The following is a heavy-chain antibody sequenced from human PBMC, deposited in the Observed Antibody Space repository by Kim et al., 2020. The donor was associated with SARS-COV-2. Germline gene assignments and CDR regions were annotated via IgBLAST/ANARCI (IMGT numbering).Heavy chain of an antibody. J-gene: IGHJ4*02. Sequence: GGSLRLSCAASGFTFSSFSMNWVRQAPGKGLEWVSSISSSSTYIYYADSVKGRFTISRDNAKNSLYLQMNSLRAEDTAVYYCARLTYGSGSYWNDYWGQGTLVTVSP. CDR3: ARLTYGSGSYWNDY. CDR1: GFTFSSFS. D-gene: IGHD3-10*01. V-gene: IGHV3-21*01. CDR2: ISSSSTYI.